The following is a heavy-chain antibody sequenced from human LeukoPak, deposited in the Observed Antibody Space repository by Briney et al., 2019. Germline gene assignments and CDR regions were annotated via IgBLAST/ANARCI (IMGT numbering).Heavy chain of an antibody. Sequence: GGSLRLSCAASGFSFSDHYMDWVRQAPGKGLEWVGRTKHKAHSYTTDYAASVKDRFTISRDDSKNSLFLQMNSLKPEDTAMYYCARDTRDDIDYWGQGTLVSVPS. CDR3: ARDTRDDIDY. V-gene: IGHV3-72*01. D-gene: IGHD5-24*01. CDR1: GFSFSDHY. J-gene: IGHJ4*02. CDR2: TKHKAHSYTT.